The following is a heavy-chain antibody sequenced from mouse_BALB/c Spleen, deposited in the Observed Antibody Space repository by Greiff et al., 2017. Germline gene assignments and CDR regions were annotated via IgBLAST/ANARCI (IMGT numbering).Heavy chain of an antibody. CDR1: GFSLTSYG. V-gene: IGHV2-2*02. D-gene: IGHD2-3*01. J-gene: IGHJ4*01. CDR3: ARKGDGYYVYYAMDY. Sequence: VQGVESGPGLVAPSQSLSITCTVSGFSLTSYGVHWVRQSPGKGLEWLGVIWSGGSTDYNAAFISRLSISKDNSKSQVFFKMNSLQANDTAIYYCARKGDGYYVYYAMDYWGQGTSVTVSS. CDR2: IWSGGST.